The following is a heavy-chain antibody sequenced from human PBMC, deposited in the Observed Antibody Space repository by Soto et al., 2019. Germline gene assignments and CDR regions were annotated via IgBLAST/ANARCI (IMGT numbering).Heavy chain of an antibody. CDR2: INSDGSST. CDR1: GFTFSSYW. J-gene: IGHJ4*02. V-gene: IGHV3-74*01. CDR3: AVAVAGPTAICY. D-gene: IGHD6-19*01. Sequence: EVQLVESGGGLVQPGGSLRLSCAASGFTFSSYWMHWVRQAPGKGLVWVSRINSDGSSTSYADSVKGRFTISRDNAKNTLALQMTSLGAEDTAVYYCAVAVAGPTAICYWGQGTLVTVSS.